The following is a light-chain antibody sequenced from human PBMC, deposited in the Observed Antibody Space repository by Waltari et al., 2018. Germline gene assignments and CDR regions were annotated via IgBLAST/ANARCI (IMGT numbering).Light chain of an antibody. CDR2: SAS. CDR1: QDISTF. Sequence: AIRITQSPSPLPASIGDRVTITCRASQDISTFLVWYQQKSGKAPKVLINSASTLQSGVPSRFSGRTSGTDFTLTIQSLQSDDFATYYCQQYYSYPLTFGGGTKVEIK. CDR3: QQYYSYPLT. J-gene: IGKJ4*01. V-gene: IGKV1-8*01.